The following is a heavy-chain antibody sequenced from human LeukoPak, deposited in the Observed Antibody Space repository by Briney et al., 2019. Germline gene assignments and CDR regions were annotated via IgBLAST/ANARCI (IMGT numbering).Heavy chain of an antibody. J-gene: IGHJ4*02. V-gene: IGHV3-30*02. Sequence: GGSLRLSCAASGFTFSSYGMHWVRQAPGKGLEWEAFIRYDGSNKYYADSVKGRFTISRDNSKNTLYLQMNSLRAEDTAAYYCAKERDYSAYYFDYWGQGTLVTVSS. CDR2: IRYDGSNK. CDR1: GFTFSSYG. D-gene: IGHD4-11*01. CDR3: AKERDYSAYYFDY.